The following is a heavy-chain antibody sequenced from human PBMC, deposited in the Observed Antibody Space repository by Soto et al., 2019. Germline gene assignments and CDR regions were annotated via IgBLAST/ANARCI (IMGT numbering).Heavy chain of an antibody. Sequence: ASVKVSFQASGYTFINFDISWVRQAAGQGLEWLGWMNPGSGKTGYASKFQGRVAMTRDASTGTSHLELSSLTSDDTAVYYCARMASAGTLNWFDPWGQGTLVTVSS. V-gene: IGHV1-8*02. J-gene: IGHJ5*02. CDR3: ARMASAGTLNWFDP. CDR2: MNPGSGKT. D-gene: IGHD6-13*01. CDR1: GYTFINFD.